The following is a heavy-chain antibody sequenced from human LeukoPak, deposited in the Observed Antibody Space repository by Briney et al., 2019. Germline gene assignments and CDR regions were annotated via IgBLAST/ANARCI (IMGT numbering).Heavy chain of an antibody. CDR2: IGTVADT. J-gene: IGHJ4*02. Sequence: PGGSLRLSCAASGFNFNNYDVHWVRQVAGKRLEWVAGIGTVADTIYPDSGMGRFTISRGNGNNSFYLQMNLIGAGDTAVYYCAGGWGVHVSSWGAFDFWGQGILVTVSS. CDR1: GFNFNNYD. CDR3: AGGWGVHVSSWGAFDF. V-gene: IGHV3-13*01. D-gene: IGHD6-13*01.